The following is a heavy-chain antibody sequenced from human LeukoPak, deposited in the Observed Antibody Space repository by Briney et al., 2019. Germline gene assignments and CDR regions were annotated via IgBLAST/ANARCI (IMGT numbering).Heavy chain of an antibody. D-gene: IGHD2-2*01. CDR2: ISSSSSYI. CDR1: GFTFSSYA. V-gene: IGHV3-21*01. CDR3: ARAPVVPAASDGWFDP. J-gene: IGHJ5*02. Sequence: GGSLRLSCAASGFTFSSYAMSWVRQAPGKGLEWVSSISSSSSYIYYADSVKGRFTISRDNAKNSLYLQMNSLRAEDTAVYYCARAPVVPAASDGWFDPWGQGTLVTVSS.